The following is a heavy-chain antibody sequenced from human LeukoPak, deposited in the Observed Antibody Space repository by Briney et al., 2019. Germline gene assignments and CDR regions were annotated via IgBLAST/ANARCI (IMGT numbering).Heavy chain of an antibody. J-gene: IGHJ5*02. V-gene: IGHV1-46*01. CDR1: GYTFTSYY. CDR3: ARGGLPARSCFDP. Sequence: ASVKVSCKASGYTFTSYYMNWVRQAPGQGLEWMGIINPSSGRTTYAQKFQGRVTMTRDTSTSTVYMELTSLRSEDTAVFYCARGGLPARSCFDPWGQGTLGTVSS. CDR2: INPSSGRT. D-gene: IGHD3/OR15-3a*01.